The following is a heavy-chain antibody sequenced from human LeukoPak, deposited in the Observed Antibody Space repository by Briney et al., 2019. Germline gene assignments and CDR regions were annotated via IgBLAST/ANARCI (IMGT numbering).Heavy chain of an antibody. J-gene: IGHJ1*01. D-gene: IGHD3-22*01. V-gene: IGHV3-64*02. CDR1: GFNFSSYA. Sequence: GGSLRLSCAASGFNFSSYAMHWARQAPGKGLEYVSAISSDGGSTYFADSVKGRFTVSRDNSKNTLYLEMGSLRNEDMAVYYCARGAGDSSGYYYREYFQHWGQGTLVIVSS. CDR2: ISSDGGST. CDR3: ARGAGDSSGYYYREYFQH.